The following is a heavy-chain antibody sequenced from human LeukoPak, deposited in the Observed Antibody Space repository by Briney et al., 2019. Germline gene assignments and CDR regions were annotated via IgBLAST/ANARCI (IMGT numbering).Heavy chain of an antibody. CDR3: ARGRRVVVLVTAAAAYYFDY. CDR1: GYTFTGYY. V-gene: IGHV1-2*02. CDR2: INPNSGGT. Sequence: ASVKVPCKASGYTFTGYYLHWVRQAPGQGLEWMGWINPNSGGTKYAQKFQGRVTMTRDTSISTAYIDLSRLTSDDTAVYYCARGRRVVVLVTAAAAYYFDYWGQGTLVTVSS. D-gene: IGHD2-15*01. J-gene: IGHJ4*02.